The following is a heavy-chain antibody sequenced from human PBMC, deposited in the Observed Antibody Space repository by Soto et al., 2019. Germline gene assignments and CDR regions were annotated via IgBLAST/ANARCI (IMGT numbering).Heavy chain of an antibody. V-gene: IGHV3-7*01. CDR1: GFTFSSYW. J-gene: IGHJ3*02. CDR2: IKQDGSEK. D-gene: IGHD3-16*02. CDR3: AREGLFMITFGGVIGAFDI. Sequence: GGYLRLSCAASGFTFSSYWMSWVRQAPGKGLEWVANIKQDGSEKYYVDSVKGRFTISRDNAKNSLYLQMNSLRAEDTAVYYCAREGLFMITFGGVIGAFDIWGQGTMVTVSS.